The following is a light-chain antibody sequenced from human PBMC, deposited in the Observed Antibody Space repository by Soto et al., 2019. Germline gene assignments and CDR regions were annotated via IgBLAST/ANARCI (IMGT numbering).Light chain of an antibody. V-gene: IGKV3-15*01. Sequence: EIVMTQSPATLSVSPGERATLSCRASQSVSSNFAWYQQKPGQAPRLLIYGASTRAPGIPARFSGSVSGTELTLTISSLQSVDFAVYYCQQYNNWAPSTFGQGTKVEIK. CDR3: QQYNNWAPST. CDR1: QSVSSN. J-gene: IGKJ1*01. CDR2: GAS.